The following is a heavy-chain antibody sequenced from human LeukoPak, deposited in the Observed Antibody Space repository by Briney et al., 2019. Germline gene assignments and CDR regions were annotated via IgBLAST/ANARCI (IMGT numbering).Heavy chain of an antibody. J-gene: IGHJ4*02. CDR2: IIPIFGTA. CDR3: ARLGGPRVTTSSADY. CDR1: GGTFSSYA. Sequence: GASVKVSCKASGGTFSSYAISWVRQAPGQGLEWMGGIIPIFGTANYAQKFQGRVTITADKSTSTAYMELSSLRSEDTAVYYCARLGGPRVTTSSADYWGQGTLVTVSS. D-gene: IGHD4-17*01. V-gene: IGHV1-69*06.